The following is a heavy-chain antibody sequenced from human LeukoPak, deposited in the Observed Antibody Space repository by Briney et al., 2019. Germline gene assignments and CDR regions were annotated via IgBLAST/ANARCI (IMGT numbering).Heavy chain of an antibody. CDR3: ATDGAGFDT. CDR2: INIGGTNT. CDR1: GFAFNDYY. J-gene: IGHJ5*02. Sequence: PGGSLRLSCAASGFAFNDYYMSWIRQAPGKGLEWLSYINIGGTNTHYADSVKGRFTISKDNAKKSLYLEMNNLRAEDTAVYYCATDGAGFDTWGQGVLVTVSS. V-gene: IGHV3-11*01.